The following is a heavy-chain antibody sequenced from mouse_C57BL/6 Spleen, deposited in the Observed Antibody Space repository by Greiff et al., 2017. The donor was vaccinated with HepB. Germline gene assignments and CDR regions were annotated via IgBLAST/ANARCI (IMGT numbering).Heavy chain of an antibody. V-gene: IGHV1-80*01. Sequence: VQLQQSGAELVKPGASVKISCKASGYAFSSYWMNWVKQRPGKGLEWIGQIYPGDGDTNYNGKFKGKATLTADKSSSTAYMQLSSLTSEDSAVYFCARSHHYYSSSPYAMDYWGQGTSVTVSS. CDR1: GYAFSSYW. D-gene: IGHD1-1*01. J-gene: IGHJ4*01. CDR3: ARSHHYYSSSPYAMDY. CDR2: IYPGDGDT.